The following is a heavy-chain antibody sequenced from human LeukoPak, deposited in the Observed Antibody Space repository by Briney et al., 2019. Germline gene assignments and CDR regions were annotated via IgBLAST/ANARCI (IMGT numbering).Heavy chain of an antibody. J-gene: IGHJ5*02. V-gene: IGHV1-2*02. Sequence: ASVKVSCKASGYTFSDYYMHWVRQAPGQGPEWMGWINPNSAGTKYAQKFQGRVTMTWDTSISTAYMELSRPTSDDTAVYYCARHSKYANNWFDPWGQGTLVTVSA. D-gene: IGHD4-11*01. CDR2: INPNSAGT. CDR1: GYTFSDYY. CDR3: ARHSKYANNWFDP.